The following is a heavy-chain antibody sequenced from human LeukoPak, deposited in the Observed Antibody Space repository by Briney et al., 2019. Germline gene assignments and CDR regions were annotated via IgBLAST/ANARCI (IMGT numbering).Heavy chain of an antibody. J-gene: IGHJ4*02. V-gene: IGHV7-4-1*02. CDR2: INTNTGNP. CDR1: GYTFISYG. D-gene: IGHD3-9*01. Sequence: ASVKVSCKASGYTFISYGISWVRQAPGQGLEWMGWINTNTGNPTYAQGFTGRFVFSLDTSVSTAYLQISSLKAEDTAVYYCARVATLAGYYMPDYWGQGTLVTVSS. CDR3: ARVATLAGYYMPDY.